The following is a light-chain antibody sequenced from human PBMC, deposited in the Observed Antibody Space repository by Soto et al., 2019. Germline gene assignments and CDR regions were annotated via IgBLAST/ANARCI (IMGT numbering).Light chain of an antibody. CDR3: QQRSNWHSWT. CDR1: QSISSY. CDR2: AAS. Sequence: DIQVTQSPSSLSASVGYRVIITCLESQSISSYLNWYQQNPGKAPKLLIYAASSLQSGVPSRFSGSGSGTDFTLTISSLEPEDFAVYYCQQRSNWHSWTFGQGTKVDIK. J-gene: IGKJ1*01. V-gene: IGKV1-39*01.